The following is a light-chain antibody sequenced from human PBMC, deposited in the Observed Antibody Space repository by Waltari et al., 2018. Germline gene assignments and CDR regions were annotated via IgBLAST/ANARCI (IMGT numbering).Light chain of an antibody. CDR3: QQYCTTPLT. CDR1: QSVLFSLNNKNY. V-gene: IGKV4-1*01. CDR2: WAS. J-gene: IGKJ4*01. Sequence: DIVMTQSPDSLAVSLGERATIHGKSSQSVLFSLNNKNYLAWYQQKPGQPPKLLIYWASTRESGVPDRFSGSESGTDFNLTISSLQAEDVAVYYCQQYCTTPLTFGGGTKVEIK.